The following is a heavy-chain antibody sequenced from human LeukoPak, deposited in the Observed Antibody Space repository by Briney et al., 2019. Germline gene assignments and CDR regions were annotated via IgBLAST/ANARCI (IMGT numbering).Heavy chain of an antibody. Sequence: PGGSLTLSCAASGFTFDDYAMHWVRQAPGKGLEWVSGISWNSGSIGYADSVKGRFTISRDNAKNSLYLQMNSLRAEDTALYDCAKDIATGNRLYYFDYWGQGTLVTVSS. CDR1: GFTFDDYA. J-gene: IGHJ4*02. D-gene: IGHD1-14*01. CDR2: ISWNSGSI. CDR3: AKDIATGNRLYYFDY. V-gene: IGHV3-9*01.